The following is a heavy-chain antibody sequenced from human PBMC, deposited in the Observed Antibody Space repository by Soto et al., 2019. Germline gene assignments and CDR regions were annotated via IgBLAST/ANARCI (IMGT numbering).Heavy chain of an antibody. Sequence: GASLKISCKRSGYGFTSYWIGWVRQMPGKDLEWMGVISPGDADTRYSPSFQGQVTISADKSISTAYLQWSSLKASDTALYYCARPGDYVWWSYRPTSWNFDYWGQGSLVTVSS. CDR2: ISPGDADT. V-gene: IGHV5-51*01. CDR1: GYGFTSYW. CDR3: ARPGDYVWWSYRPTSWNFDY. J-gene: IGHJ4*02. D-gene: IGHD3-16*02.